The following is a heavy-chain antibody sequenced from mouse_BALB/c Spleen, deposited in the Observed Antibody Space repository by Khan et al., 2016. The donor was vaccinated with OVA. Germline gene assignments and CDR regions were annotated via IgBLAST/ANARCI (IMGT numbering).Heavy chain of an antibody. CDR1: GYTFTNYG. D-gene: IGHD2-10*01. CDR2: INTYTGEP. V-gene: IGHV9-3-1*01. Sequence: QIQLVQSGPELKKPGETVEISCKASGYTFTNYGMNWVKQSPGKALKWMGWINTYTGEPTYADDFKGRFAFSLETSASTAYLQINNLKNEDTATXCCARPPYFSYTLDYWGQGTSVTVSS. CDR3: ARPPYFSYTLDY. J-gene: IGHJ4*01.